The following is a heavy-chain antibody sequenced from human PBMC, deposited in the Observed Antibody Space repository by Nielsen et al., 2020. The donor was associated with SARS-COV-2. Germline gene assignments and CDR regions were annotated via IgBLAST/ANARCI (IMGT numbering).Heavy chain of an antibody. V-gene: IGHV3-9*01. CDR2: ISWNSGSI. CDR1: GFTFDDYG. CDR3: ANPRGY. Sequence: SLKISCAASGFTFDDYGMHWVRQAPGKGLEWVSGISWNSGSIGYADSVKGRFTISRDNAKNSLYLQMNSLRAEDTALYYCANPRGYWGQGTLVTVSS. J-gene: IGHJ4*02.